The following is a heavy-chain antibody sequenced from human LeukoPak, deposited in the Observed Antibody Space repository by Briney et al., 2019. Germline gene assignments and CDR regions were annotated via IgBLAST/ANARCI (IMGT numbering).Heavy chain of an antibody. CDR1: GDSVSSKSVA. D-gene: IGHD5-24*01. Sequence: SQTLSLTCAISGDSVSSKSVAWNWIRQSPSRGLGWLGRTYYRSNDYAVSVKSRITIDPDTSKNQFSLQLNSVTPEDTAVYYCARGQFSAFDIWGQGTMVIVSS. CDR2: TYYRSN. J-gene: IGHJ3*02. V-gene: IGHV6-1*01. CDR3: ARGQFSAFDI.